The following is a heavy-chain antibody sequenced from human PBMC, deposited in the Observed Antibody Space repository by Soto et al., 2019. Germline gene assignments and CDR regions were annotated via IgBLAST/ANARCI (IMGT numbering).Heavy chain of an antibody. J-gene: IGHJ4*02. Sequence: QVQLMQSGAEVKKPGASVKVSCKASGYTFTSYNVHWVRQAPGQGLEWMGIIYASGGSTTYAQNFPGRLTGTRDTSTSTVYMELSSLRSDDTAVYYCFRGGFPDYGKEGRYWGQGTLVTVSS. V-gene: IGHV1-46*01. CDR2: IYASGGST. D-gene: IGHD4-17*01. CDR3: FRGGFPDYGKEGRY. CDR1: GYTFTSYN.